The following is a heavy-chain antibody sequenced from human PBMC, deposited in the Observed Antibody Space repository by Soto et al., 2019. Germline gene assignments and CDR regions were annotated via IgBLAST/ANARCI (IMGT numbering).Heavy chain of an antibody. CDR1: GFTVSSNY. CDR2: IYSGGST. D-gene: IGHD2-2*01. Sequence: EVQLVESGGGLVQPGGSLRLSCAASGFTVSSNYMSWVRQAPGKGLEWVSVIYSGGSTYYADSVKGRFTISRDNSKNTLYLQMNSLRAEDTAVYYCARDKGCISTSCYEGMDVWGQGTTVTVSS. CDR3: ARDKGCISTSCYEGMDV. J-gene: IGHJ6*02. V-gene: IGHV3-66*01.